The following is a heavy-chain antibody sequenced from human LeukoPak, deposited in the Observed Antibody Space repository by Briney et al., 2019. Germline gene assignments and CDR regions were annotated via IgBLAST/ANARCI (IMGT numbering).Heavy chain of an antibody. V-gene: IGHV5-51*01. J-gene: IGHJ6*02. D-gene: IGHD1-26*01. CDR1: EYRFTSFW. CDR3: AMSGVGAGLMDALDV. CDR2: IYPGDSDT. Sequence: GESLKISWKGSEYRFTSFWIGWVRQMPGKGLEWMGIIYPGDSDTRYSPSFQGQVTISADKSISTAYLQWSSLKASDTAMYYCAMSGVGAGLMDALDVWGQGTTVTVSS.